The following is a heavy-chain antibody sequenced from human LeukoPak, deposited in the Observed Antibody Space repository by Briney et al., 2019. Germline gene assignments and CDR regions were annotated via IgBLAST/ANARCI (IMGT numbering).Heavy chain of an antibody. Sequence: SETLSLTCTVSGGSISSYYWSWIRQPPGKGLEWIGYIYYSGSTNCNPSLKSRVTISVDTSKNQFSLKLSSVTAADTAVYYCARDSYGSGSYQDHWGQGTLVTVSS. J-gene: IGHJ4*02. D-gene: IGHD3-10*01. V-gene: IGHV4-59*01. CDR3: ARDSYGSGSYQDH. CDR1: GGSISSYY. CDR2: IYYSGST.